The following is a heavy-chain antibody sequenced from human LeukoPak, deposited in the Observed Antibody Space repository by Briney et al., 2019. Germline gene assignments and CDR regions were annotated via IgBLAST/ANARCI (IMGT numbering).Heavy chain of an antibody. V-gene: IGHV3-23*01. J-gene: IGHJ4*02. CDR3: AKVPGY. CDR1: GFAFSKYA. CDR2: ISDSGGRT. D-gene: IGHD2-15*01. Sequence: GGSLRLSCAASGFAFSKYAMSWVRQAPGTGLEWVSSISDSGGRTYYRDSVKGRFTISRDNSKNTLYLQMNSLRAEDTAVYYCAKVPGYWGQGTLVTVSS.